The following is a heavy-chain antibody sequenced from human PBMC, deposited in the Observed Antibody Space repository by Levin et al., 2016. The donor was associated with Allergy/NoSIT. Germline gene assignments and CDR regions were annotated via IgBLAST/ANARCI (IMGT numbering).Heavy chain of an antibody. Sequence: WVRQAPGQGLEWMGWISAYNGNTNYAQKLQGRVTMTTDTSTSTAYMELRSLRSDDTAVYYCARDRRRPAAVDYYYGMDVWGQGTTVTVSS. CDR3: ARDRRRPAAVDYYYGMDV. D-gene: IGHD6-13*01. CDR2: ISAYNGNT. J-gene: IGHJ6*02. V-gene: IGHV1-18*01.